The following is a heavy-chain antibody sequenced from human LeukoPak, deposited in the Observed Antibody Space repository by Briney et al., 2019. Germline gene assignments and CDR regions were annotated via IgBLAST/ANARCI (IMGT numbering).Heavy chain of an antibody. CDR2: IGTAGDT. CDR1: GFTFSSYD. J-gene: IGHJ2*01. Sequence: GGSLRLSCAVSGFTFSSYDMHWVRQATGKGLERVSAIGTAGDTYYPGSVKGRFTISRENAKNSLYLQMNSLRAGDTAVYYCARGGNVGSYWYFDLWGRGTLVTVSS. CDR3: ARGGNVGSYWYFDL. V-gene: IGHV3-13*01. D-gene: IGHD3-16*01.